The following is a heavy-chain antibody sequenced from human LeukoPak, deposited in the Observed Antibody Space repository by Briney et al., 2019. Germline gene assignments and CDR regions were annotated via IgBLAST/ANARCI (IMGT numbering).Heavy chain of an antibody. CDR3: ARHEPLHRIMDV. V-gene: IGHV4-38-2*02. CDR2: INHSGST. J-gene: IGHJ6*03. Sequence: PSETLSLTCTVSGYSISNGYYWGWIRQHPGKGLEWIGEINHSGSTNYNPSLKSRVTISVDTSKNQFSLKLSSVTAADTAVYYCARHEPLHRIMDVWGKGTTVTISS. D-gene: IGHD1-14*01. CDR1: GYSISNGYY.